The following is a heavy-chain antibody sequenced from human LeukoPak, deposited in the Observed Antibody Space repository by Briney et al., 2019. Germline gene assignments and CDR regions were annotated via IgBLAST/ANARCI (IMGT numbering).Heavy chain of an antibody. J-gene: IGHJ5*02. D-gene: IGHD6-13*01. V-gene: IGHV4-59*08. CDR3: ARRRAEGGSNGHYNWFDP. CDR2: IYFSGTT. Sequence: SETLSLTCTVSNGSISSFYWTWIRQPPGKGLEWIGYIYFSGTTKYNPSLESRVTISVDTSNNQFSLKLSSVTAADTAVYYCARRRAEGGSNGHYNWFDPWGQGILVTVSS. CDR1: NGSISSFY.